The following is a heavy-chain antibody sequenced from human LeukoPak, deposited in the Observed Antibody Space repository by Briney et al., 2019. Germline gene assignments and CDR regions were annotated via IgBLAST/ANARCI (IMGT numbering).Heavy chain of an antibody. J-gene: IGHJ6*02. CDR2: IKQDGSEK. V-gene: IGHV3-7*01. D-gene: IGHD2-2*01. CDR1: GFTFSSYW. CDR3: ARSHQLLGYGMDV. Sequence: GGSLRLSCAASGFTFSSYWMSWVSQAPGKGLEWVVNIKQDGSEKYYVDSVKGRFTISRDNAKNSLYLQMNSLRAEDTAVYYCARSHQLLGYGMDVWGQGTTVTVSS.